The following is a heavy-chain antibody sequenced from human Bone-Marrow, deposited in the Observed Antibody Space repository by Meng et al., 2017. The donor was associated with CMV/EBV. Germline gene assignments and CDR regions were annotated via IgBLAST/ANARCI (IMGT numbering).Heavy chain of an antibody. CDR3: ARRGLLRYSSWYFDL. D-gene: IGHD3-9*01. V-gene: IGHV4-4*07. Sequence: HVPLRGAGTGLVEPSETSSLTCHVSGGHISIYSWSWIRQPVGKGLEWIGRIYTSGSTNYNPSLKSRVTMSVDTSKNQFSLKLSSVTAADTAVYYCARRGLLRYSSWYFDLWGRGTLVTVSS. J-gene: IGHJ2*01. CDR1: GGHISIYS. CDR2: IYTSGST.